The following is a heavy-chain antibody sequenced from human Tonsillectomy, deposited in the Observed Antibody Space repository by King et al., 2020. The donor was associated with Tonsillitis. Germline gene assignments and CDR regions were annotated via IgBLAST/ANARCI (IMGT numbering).Heavy chain of an antibody. CDR1: GGSISSGGYY. Sequence: VQLVESGPGLVKPSQTLSLTCTVSGGSISSGGYYRSWIRQHPGKGLEWIGYIYYSGGTYYNPSLKCRVTISVDTSKNQFSLKVSSVTAADTAVYYCARLVWYQLLGNYYYYYYMDVWGKGTTVTVSS. V-gene: IGHV4-31*03. J-gene: IGHJ6*03. CDR2: IYYSGGT. D-gene: IGHD2-2*01. CDR3: ARLVWYQLLGNYYYYYYMDV.